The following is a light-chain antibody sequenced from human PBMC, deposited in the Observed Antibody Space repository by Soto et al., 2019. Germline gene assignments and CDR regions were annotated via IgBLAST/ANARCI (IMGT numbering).Light chain of an antibody. V-gene: IGKV4-1*01. CDR3: QQYFTSPWT. CDR1: QSILDRSKNKYY. J-gene: IGKJ1*01. CDR2: WAS. Sequence: DIVMTQSPDSLAVSLGERATFNCKSSQSILDRSKNKYYLAWYQQKSGQPPKLLIYWASLRESGVPDRFTGSGSGTDVTLTISSLQAEDVAVYYCQQYFTSPWTFGQGNKVEI.